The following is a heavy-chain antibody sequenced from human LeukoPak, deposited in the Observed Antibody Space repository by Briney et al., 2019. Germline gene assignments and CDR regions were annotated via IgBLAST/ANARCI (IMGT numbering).Heavy chain of an antibody. Sequence: GXXLRLSCAASGFTFSSYSMNWVRQAPGKGLEWVSSISSSSIYIYYSDSVKGRFPISRDNANNSLYLQMNSLRAEDTAVYYCARQTYYDSSGYYSPYWGQGTLVTVSS. J-gene: IGHJ4*02. V-gene: IGHV3-21*01. D-gene: IGHD3-22*01. CDR1: GFTFSSYS. CDR3: ARQTYYDSSGYYSPY. CDR2: ISSSSIYI.